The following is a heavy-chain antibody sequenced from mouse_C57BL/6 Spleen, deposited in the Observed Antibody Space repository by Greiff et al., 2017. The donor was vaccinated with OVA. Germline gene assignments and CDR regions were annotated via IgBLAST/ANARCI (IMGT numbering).Heavy chain of an antibody. D-gene: IGHD2-4*01. CDR3: TRTPYYDYDFDY. CDR2: IYPGNSDT. CDR1: GYTFTSYW. V-gene: IGHV1-5*01. Sequence: VQLQQSGTVLARPGASVKMSCKTSGYTFTSYWMHWVKQRPGQGLEWIGAIYPGNSDTSYNQKFKGKAKLTAVTSASTAYMALSSLTNEDSAVYYCTRTPYYDYDFDYWGQGTTLTVSS. J-gene: IGHJ2*01.